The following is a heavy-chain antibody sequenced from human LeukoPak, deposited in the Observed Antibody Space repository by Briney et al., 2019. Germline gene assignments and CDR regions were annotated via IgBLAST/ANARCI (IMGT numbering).Heavy chain of an antibody. V-gene: IGHV4-31*03. CDR3: ARYERRDGYTYFDY. CDR1: GGSISSGGYY. J-gene: IGHJ4*02. D-gene: IGHD5-24*01. Sequence: SQTLSLTCTVSGGSISSGGYYWSWIRQHPGKGLEWIGYIYYSGSTYYNPSLRSRVAISVDTSKNQFSLKLSSVTAADTAVYYCARYERRDGYTYFDYRGQGTLVTVSS. CDR2: IYYSGST.